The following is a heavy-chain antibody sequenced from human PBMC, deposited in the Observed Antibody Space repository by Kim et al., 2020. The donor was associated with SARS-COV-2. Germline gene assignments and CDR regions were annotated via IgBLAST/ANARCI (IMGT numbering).Heavy chain of an antibody. D-gene: IGHD5-18*01. J-gene: IGHJ4*02. CDR3: ARDRDTAMVDY. Sequence: GGSLRLSCAASGLTFSSYWMSGVRQAPGKGLEWVANIKQDGSEKYYVDSVKGRFTISRDNAKNSLYLQMNSLRAEETAVYYCARDRDTAMVDYWGQGTL. V-gene: IGHV3-7*01. CDR2: IKQDGSEK. CDR1: GLTFSSYW.